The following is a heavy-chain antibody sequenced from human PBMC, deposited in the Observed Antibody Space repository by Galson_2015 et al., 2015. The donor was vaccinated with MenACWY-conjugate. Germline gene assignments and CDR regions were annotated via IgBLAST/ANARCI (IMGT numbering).Heavy chain of an antibody. CDR2: ISGGGDRT. J-gene: IGHJ5*02. Sequence: SLRLSCAASGFAFSSYALSWVRQAPGKGLAWVSTISGGGDRTDYADSVKGRFTISRGNSKNTLFLQMNSLRAEDTAVYFCTKRGVFGSGTSYTNNWFDAWGQGTLVTVSS. CDR1: GFAFSSYA. V-gene: IGHV3-23*01. D-gene: IGHD3-10*01. CDR3: TKRGVFGSGTSYTNNWFDA.